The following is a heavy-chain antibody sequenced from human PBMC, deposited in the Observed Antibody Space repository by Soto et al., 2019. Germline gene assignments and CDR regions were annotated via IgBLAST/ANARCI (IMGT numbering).Heavy chain of an antibody. V-gene: IGHV1-69*13. CDR2: IIPIFGTA. CDR1: GGTFSSYA. J-gene: IGHJ5*02. Sequence: SVKVSCKASGGTFSSYAISWVRQAPGQGLEWMGGIIPIFGTANYAQKFQGRVTITADESTSTAYMELSSLRSEDTAVYYCARDQNGYSYGLIGNWFDPWGQGTPVTVSS. D-gene: IGHD5-18*01. CDR3: ARDQNGYSYGLIGNWFDP.